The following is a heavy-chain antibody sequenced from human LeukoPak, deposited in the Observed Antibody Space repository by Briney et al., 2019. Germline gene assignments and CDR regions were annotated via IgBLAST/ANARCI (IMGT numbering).Heavy chain of an antibody. J-gene: IGHJ4*02. CDR2: IYHSGST. Sequence: PSQTLSLTCTVSGGSISSGDYYWSWIRQPPGKGLEWICYIYHSGSTYYNPSLRSLVTISVDRSKNQFSLNLSSVTAADTAMYYCARLRQWLDIPYFDYWGQGTLVTVSS. CDR1: GGSISSGDYY. D-gene: IGHD6-19*01. V-gene: IGHV4-30-2*01. CDR3: ARLRQWLDIPYFDY.